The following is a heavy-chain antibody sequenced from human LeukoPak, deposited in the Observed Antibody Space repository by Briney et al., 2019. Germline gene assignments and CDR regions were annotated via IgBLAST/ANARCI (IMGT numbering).Heavy chain of an antibody. CDR3: ARLGGSYYWFDP. CDR2: IYTSGST. CDR1: GGSLSSYY. Sequence: SETLSLTCTVSGGSLSSYYWSWIRQPPGEGLEWIGYIYTSGSTNYNPSLKSRVTISVDTSKNQFSLKLSSVTAADTAVYYCARLGGSYYWFDPWGQGTLVTVSS. D-gene: IGHD1-26*01. J-gene: IGHJ5*02. V-gene: IGHV4-4*09.